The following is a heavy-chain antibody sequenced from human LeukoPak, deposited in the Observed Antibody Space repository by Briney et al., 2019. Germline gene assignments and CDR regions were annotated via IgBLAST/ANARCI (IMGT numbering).Heavy chain of an antibody. J-gene: IGHJ2*01. CDR2: ISGSGGST. CDR1: GFTFSSYA. Sequence: GGSLRLSRAASGFTFSSYAMSWVRQAPGKGLEWVSAISGSGGSTYYADSVKGRFTISRDNSKNTLYLQMNSLSAEDTAVYYCAKDRGSYGGEGYFDLWGRGTLVTVSS. D-gene: IGHD1-26*01. CDR3: AKDRGSYGGEGYFDL. V-gene: IGHV3-23*01.